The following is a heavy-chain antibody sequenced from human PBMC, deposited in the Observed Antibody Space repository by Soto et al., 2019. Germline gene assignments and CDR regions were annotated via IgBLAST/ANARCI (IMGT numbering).Heavy chain of an antibody. V-gene: IGHV1-2*02. J-gene: IGHJ6*02. CDR3: ARVVVPAASSYGMDV. Sequence: QVQLVQSGAEVKKPGASVKVSCKASGYTLTGYYMHWVRQAPGQGLEWMGWINPNSGGTNYAQKFQGRVTMTRDTSISTAYMELSRLRSDDTAVYYCARVVVPAASSYGMDVWGQGTTVTVSS. D-gene: IGHD2-2*01. CDR2: INPNSGGT. CDR1: GYTLTGYY.